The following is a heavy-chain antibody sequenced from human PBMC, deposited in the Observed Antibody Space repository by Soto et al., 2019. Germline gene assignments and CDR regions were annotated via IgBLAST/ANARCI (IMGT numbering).Heavy chain of an antibody. CDR2: IYWDDDK. D-gene: IGHD2-15*01. CDR1: GFSLSTSGVG. J-gene: IGHJ5*02. Sequence: QITLKESGPTLVKPTQTLTLTCTFSGFSLSTSGVGVGWIRQPPGKALEWLALIYWDDDKRYSPSLKSRLTITKDTSKTQVVLTMTNMDPVDTATYYCAHRGNGGCSGGSCHLTINWFDPWGQGTLVTVSS. CDR3: AHRGNGGCSGGSCHLTINWFDP. V-gene: IGHV2-5*02.